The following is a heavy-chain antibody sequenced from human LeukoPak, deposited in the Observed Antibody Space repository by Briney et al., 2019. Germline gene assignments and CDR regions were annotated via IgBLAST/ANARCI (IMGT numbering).Heavy chain of an antibody. CDR1: GYSISSGYY. D-gene: IGHD4-23*01. CDR3: ARSSTTVVTSDYYYYYYMDV. V-gene: IGHV4-38-2*02. J-gene: IGHJ6*03. Sequence: PSETLSLTCTVSGYSISSGYYWGWIRQPPGKGLEWIGSIYHSGSTYYNPSLKSRVTISVDTSKNQFSLKLSSVTAADTAVYYCARSSTTVVTSDYYYYYYMDVWGKGTTVTVSS. CDR2: IYHSGST.